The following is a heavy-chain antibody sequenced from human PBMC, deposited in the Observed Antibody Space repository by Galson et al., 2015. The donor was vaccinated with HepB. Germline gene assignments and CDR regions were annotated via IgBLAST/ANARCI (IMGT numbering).Heavy chain of an antibody. D-gene: IGHD3-22*01. CDR3: ATDRSGYYSLGY. V-gene: IGHV1-24*01. Sequence: SVKVSCKVSGYTLTELSIHWVRQAPGKGLEWMGGFDPEDGETIYAQKFQGRVTMTEDTSTDTAYMELSSLRSEDTAMYYCATDRSGYYSLGYWGQGTLVTVSS. J-gene: IGHJ4*02. CDR2: FDPEDGET. CDR1: GYTLTELS.